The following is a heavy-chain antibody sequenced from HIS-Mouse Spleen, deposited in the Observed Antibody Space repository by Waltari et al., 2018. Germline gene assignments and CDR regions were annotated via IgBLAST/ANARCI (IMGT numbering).Heavy chain of an antibody. D-gene: IGHD6-13*01. CDR3: AREIPYSSSWYDWYFDL. V-gene: IGHV4-39*07. CDR2: IYYGGST. Sequence: QLQLQESGPGLVKPSETLSLTCTVSGGSISSSSYYWGWIRQPPGKGLEWMGSIYYGGSTYYTPSPKSRFTISVDTSKNQFSLKLSSVPAADTAVYYCAREIPYSSSWYDWYFDLWGRGTLVTVSS. J-gene: IGHJ2*01. CDR1: GGSISSSSYY.